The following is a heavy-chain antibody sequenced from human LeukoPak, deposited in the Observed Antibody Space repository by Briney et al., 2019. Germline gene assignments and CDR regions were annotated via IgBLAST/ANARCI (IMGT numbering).Heavy chain of an antibody. CDR2: IYYSGGT. D-gene: IGHD3-22*01. J-gene: IGHJ4*02. CDR1: GGSISSSSYY. CDR3: ARANSYDSSGYYYEFDY. Sequence: SETLSLTCTVSGGSISSSSYYWGWIRQPPGKGLEWIGSIYYSGGTYYNPFLKSRVTISVDTSKNQFSLKLSSVTAADTAVYYCARANSYDSSGYYYEFDYWGQGTLVTVSS. V-gene: IGHV4-39*07.